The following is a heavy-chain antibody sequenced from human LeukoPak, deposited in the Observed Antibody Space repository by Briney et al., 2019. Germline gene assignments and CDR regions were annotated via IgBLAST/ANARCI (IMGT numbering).Heavy chain of an antibody. D-gene: IGHD6-13*01. CDR3: ARGRLGIYIAAAGTSY. CDR1: GFTFSSYA. J-gene: IGHJ4*02. CDR2: ISGSGGST. Sequence: HTGGSLRLSCAASGFTFSSYAMSWVRQAPGKGLEWVSAISGSGGSTYYADSVKGRFTISRDNSKNTLHLQMNSLRAEDTAVYYCARGRLGIYIAAAGTSYWGQGTLVTVSS. V-gene: IGHV3-23*01.